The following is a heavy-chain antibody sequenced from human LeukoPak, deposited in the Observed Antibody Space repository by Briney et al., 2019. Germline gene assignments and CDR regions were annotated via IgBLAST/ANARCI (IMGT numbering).Heavy chain of an antibody. V-gene: IGHV3-9*01. J-gene: IGHJ3*02. CDR1: GFTFDDYA. CDR2: ISWNSGSI. CDR3: AKLGYSSPDAFDI. D-gene: IGHD6-13*01. Sequence: GGSLRLSCAASGFTFDDYAMHWVRQAPGKGLEWVSGISWNSGSIGYADSVKGRFTISRDNAKNSLYLQMNSLRAEDTALYYCAKLGYSSPDAFDIWGQGTMVTVSS.